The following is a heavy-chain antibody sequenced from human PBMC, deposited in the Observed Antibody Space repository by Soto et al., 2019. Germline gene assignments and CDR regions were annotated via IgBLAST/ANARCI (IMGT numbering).Heavy chain of an antibody. D-gene: IGHD3-22*01. J-gene: IGHJ4*02. CDR1: GFTFRSYG. V-gene: IGHV3-33*01. CDR3: ATDYYYDASGYVPPDY. Sequence: SGGGVVQPGRSLRLSCAASGFTFRSYGMHWVRQAPDKGLEWVATVWFDGSKKYYADSVKGRFTISRDNSKNTLYLQMNSLRVEDTAVYYCATDYYYDASGYVPPDYWGQGTLVTVSS. CDR2: VWFDGSKK.